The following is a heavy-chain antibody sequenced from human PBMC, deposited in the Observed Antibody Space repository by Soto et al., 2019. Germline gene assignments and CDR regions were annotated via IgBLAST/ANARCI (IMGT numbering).Heavy chain of an antibody. J-gene: IGHJ6*03. Sequence: GGSLRLSCASSGFTLSSYAMSWVRQAPGKGLEWVSAISGSGGSTYYADSVKGRFTISRDNSKNTLYLQMNSLRAEDTAVYYCARVGVKYCSGGSCYSEYYYYYMDVWGKGTTVTVSS. V-gene: IGHV3-23*01. D-gene: IGHD2-15*01. CDR3: ARVGVKYCSGGSCYSEYYYYYMDV. CDR1: GFTLSSYA. CDR2: ISGSGGST.